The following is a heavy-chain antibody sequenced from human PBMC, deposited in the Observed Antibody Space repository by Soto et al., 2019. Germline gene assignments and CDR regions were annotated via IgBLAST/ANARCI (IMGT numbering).Heavy chain of an antibody. Sequence: QVQLQQWGAGLLKPSETLSLTCAVYGGSFSGYYWSWIRQPPGKGLEWIGEINHSGSTNYNPSLKSRVTKSVDTSKNQFSLKLSSVTAADTAVYYCARDSSYGPRWYFDLWGRGTLVTVSS. CDR1: GGSFSGYY. CDR3: ARDSSYGPRWYFDL. V-gene: IGHV4-34*01. D-gene: IGHD5-18*01. J-gene: IGHJ2*01. CDR2: INHSGST.